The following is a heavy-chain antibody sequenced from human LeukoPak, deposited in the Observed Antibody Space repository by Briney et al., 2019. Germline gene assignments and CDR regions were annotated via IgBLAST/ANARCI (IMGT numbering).Heavy chain of an antibody. D-gene: IGHD4-17*01. CDR2: SSYDGTNK. J-gene: IGHJ4*02. CDR1: GFNFRDSA. V-gene: IGHV3-30*04. CDR3: AADYGDYVSPSD. Sequence: GGSPRLSCAASGFNFRDSAMHWVRQPPGKGLEGVAVSSYDGTNKYYADSVNGRFTISRDNPKNTLFLQMNNLRLEDTAVYYCAADYGDYVSPSDWGQGSLVIVSS.